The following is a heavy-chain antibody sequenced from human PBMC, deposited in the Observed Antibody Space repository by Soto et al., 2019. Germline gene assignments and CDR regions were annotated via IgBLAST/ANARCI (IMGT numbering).Heavy chain of an antibody. Sequence: EVQLLESGGGLVQPGGSLRLSCAASGFTFSSYAMSWVRQAPGKGLEWVSAISGSGGSIYYADSVKGRFTISRDNSKNTLYLQMNSLRAEDTAVYYCAKWDTMIVVVTSLMDVWGQGTTVTVSS. D-gene: IGHD3-22*01. CDR2: ISGSGGSI. V-gene: IGHV3-23*01. J-gene: IGHJ6*02. CDR1: GFTFSSYA. CDR3: AKWDTMIVVVTSLMDV.